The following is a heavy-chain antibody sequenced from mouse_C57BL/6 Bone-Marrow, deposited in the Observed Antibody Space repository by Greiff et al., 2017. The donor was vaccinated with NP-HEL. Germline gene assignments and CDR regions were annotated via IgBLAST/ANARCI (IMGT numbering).Heavy chain of an antibody. CDR2: INPSTGGT. Sequence: VQLKQSGPELVKPGASVKISCKASGYSFTGYYMNWVKQSPEKSLEWIGEINPSTGGTTYNQKFKAKATLTVDKSSSTAYMQLKSLTSEDSAVYYCARWDGSSYGFAYWGQGTLVTVSA. V-gene: IGHV1-42*01. CDR3: ARWDGSSYGFAY. CDR1: GYSFTGYY. J-gene: IGHJ3*01. D-gene: IGHD1-1*01.